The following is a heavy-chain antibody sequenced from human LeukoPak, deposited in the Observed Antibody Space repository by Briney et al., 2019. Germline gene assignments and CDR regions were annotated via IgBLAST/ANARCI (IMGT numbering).Heavy chain of an antibody. V-gene: IGHV1-2*02. CDR1: GYTFTGYY. D-gene: IGHD3-22*01. J-gene: IGHJ4*02. Sequence: ASVKVSCKASGYTFTGYYMHWVRQAPGQGLDGMGWINPNSGGTNYAQKFQGRVTMTRDTSISPAYMELSRLRSDDTAVYYCARGKDYYDSSGYYGGEAFDYWGQGTLVTVSS. CDR3: ARGKDYYDSSGYYGGEAFDY. CDR2: INPNSGGT.